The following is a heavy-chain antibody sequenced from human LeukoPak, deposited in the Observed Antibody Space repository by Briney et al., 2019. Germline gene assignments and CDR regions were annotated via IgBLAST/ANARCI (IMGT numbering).Heavy chain of an antibody. Sequence: GGSLRLSCAASGFTFSSYAMHWVRQAPGKGLEYVSAISSNGGSTYYANSVRGRFTISRDNSKNTLYLQMGSLRAEDMAVYYCARDGVAATYYYGMDVWGQGTTVTVS. V-gene: IGHV3-64*01. CDR3: ARDGVAATYYYGMDV. CDR1: GFTFSSYA. J-gene: IGHJ6*02. CDR2: ISSNGGST. D-gene: IGHD2-15*01.